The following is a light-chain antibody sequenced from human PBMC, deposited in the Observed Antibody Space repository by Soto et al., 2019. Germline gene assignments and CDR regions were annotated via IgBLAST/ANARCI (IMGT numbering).Light chain of an antibody. CDR3: ISYTISSTRVV. CDR2: EVS. Sequence: QSALTQPASVSGSPGQSITISCTGTSSDVGGYNYVSWYQQHPGKAPKLMIYEVSNRPSGVSNRFSGSKSGNTASLTISGLQAYDEADYYCISYTISSTRVVFGGGTKLTFL. V-gene: IGLV2-14*01. J-gene: IGLJ2*01. CDR1: SSDVGGYNY.